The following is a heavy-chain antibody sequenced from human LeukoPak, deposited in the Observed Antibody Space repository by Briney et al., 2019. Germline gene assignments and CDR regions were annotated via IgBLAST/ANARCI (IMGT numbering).Heavy chain of an antibody. Sequence: SETLSLTCTVYVGSFSDYYWSWVRHPPGKGLEWIGEINHSGSTNYNSSLKSRVPISVDTSKNQFSMQQNTGTAADKAVYYCARGLYASGSHCCHMDVWGKGTTITVS. D-gene: IGHD3-10*01. CDR3: ARGLYASGSHCCHMDV. V-gene: IGHV4-34*01. CDR2: INHSGST. J-gene: IGHJ6*03. CDR1: VGSFSDYY.